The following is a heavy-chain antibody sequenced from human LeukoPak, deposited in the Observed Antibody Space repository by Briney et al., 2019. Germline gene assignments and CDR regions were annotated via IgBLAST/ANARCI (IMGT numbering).Heavy chain of an antibody. J-gene: IGHJ6*03. CDR2: IYYSGST. D-gene: IGHD6-13*01. V-gene: IGHV4-59*01. CDR1: GGSISSYY. CDR3: ARASLAAAGRGSYYYYYYMDV. Sequence: SETLSLTCTVSGGSISSYYWSWIRQPPGKGLEWIGYIYYSGSTNYNPSLKSRVTISVDTSKNQFSLKLSSVTAADTAVYYCARASLAAAGRGSYYYYYYMDVWGKGTTVTVSS.